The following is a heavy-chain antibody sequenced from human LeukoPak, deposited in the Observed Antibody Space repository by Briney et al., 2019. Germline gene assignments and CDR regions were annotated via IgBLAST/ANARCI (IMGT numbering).Heavy chain of an antibody. CDR2: ISGSGGNT. Sequence: GGSLRLSCAASGFTFSSSAMSWVRQAPGKGLEWVSAISGSGGNTYYADSVKGRFTVSRDNSKNTLYLQMNSLRAEDTAVYYCAKDRRDYYGMDVWGQGTTVTVSS. J-gene: IGHJ6*02. CDR1: GFTFSSSA. V-gene: IGHV3-23*01. D-gene: IGHD6-6*01. CDR3: AKDRRDYYGMDV.